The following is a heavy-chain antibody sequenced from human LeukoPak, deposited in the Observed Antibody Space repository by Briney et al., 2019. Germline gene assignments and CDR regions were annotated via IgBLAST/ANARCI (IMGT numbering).Heavy chain of an antibody. J-gene: IGHJ4*02. CDR1: GGFISSSNW. D-gene: IGHD2-2*01. CDR2: IYHSGST. CDR3: ARESVLPAATYYFDY. Sequence: SETLSLTCAVSGGFISSSNWWSWVRQPPGKGLEWIGEIYHSGSTNYNPSLKSRVTISVDKSKNQFSLKLSSVTAADTAVYYCARESVLPAATYYFDYWGQGTLVTVSS. V-gene: IGHV4-4*02.